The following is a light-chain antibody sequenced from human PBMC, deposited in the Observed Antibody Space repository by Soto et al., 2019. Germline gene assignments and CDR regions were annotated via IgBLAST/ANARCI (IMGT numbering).Light chain of an antibody. CDR2: TNN. CDR3: ATWDDSLSGVV. V-gene: IGLV1-47*01. CDR1: SSNIGVNY. J-gene: IGLJ2*01. Sequence: QSVLTQPPSASGTPGQRVTISCSGSSSNIGVNYVYWYQQLPGMAPKLLIHTNNQRPSGVPDRFSGSKSGTSASLAISGLRSEDEAEYHCATWDDSLSGVVFGGGTKLTVL.